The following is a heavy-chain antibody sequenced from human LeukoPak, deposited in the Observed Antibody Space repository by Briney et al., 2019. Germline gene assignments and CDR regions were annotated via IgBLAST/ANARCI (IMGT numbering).Heavy chain of an antibody. D-gene: IGHD5-24*01. Sequence: GGSLRLSCAASGFTFSGYYMTWVRQAPGKGLEWVSAISGSGGSTYYADSVKGRFTISRDNSKNTLYLQMNSLGAEDTAVCYCAKAGIAEMATTDFDYWGQGTLVTVSS. CDR1: GFTFSGYY. V-gene: IGHV3-23*01. J-gene: IGHJ4*02. CDR2: ISGSGGST. CDR3: AKAGIAEMATTDFDY.